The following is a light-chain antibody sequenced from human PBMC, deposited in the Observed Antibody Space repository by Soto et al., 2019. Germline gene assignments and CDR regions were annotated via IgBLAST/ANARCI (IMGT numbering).Light chain of an antibody. V-gene: IGKV1-33*01. CDR3: QQFDRLHLS. CDR1: QDISNY. Sequence: DIQMTQSPSSLSASVGDRVTITCQASQDISNYLNWYQQKPGEAPKLLIYDASTLEAGVPSRFSGSGFGTQFTFTISGLQPEDIATYFCQQFDRLHLSFGGGTRVEIK. J-gene: IGKJ4*01. CDR2: DAS.